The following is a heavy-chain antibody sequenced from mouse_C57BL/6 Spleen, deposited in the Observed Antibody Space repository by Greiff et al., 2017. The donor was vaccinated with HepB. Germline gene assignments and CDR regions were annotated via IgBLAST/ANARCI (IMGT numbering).Heavy chain of an antibody. Sequence: QVQLQQPGAELVKPGASVKLSCKASGYTFTSYWMHWVKQRPGQGLEWIGMIHPNSGSTNYNEKFKSKATLTVDKSSSTAYMQLSSLTSEDSAVYYCAPHYGYGGGWVAYWGQVTLVTVSA. J-gene: IGHJ3*01. CDR1: GYTFTSYW. V-gene: IGHV1-64*01. CDR3: APHYGYGGGWVAY. D-gene: IGHD2-2*01. CDR2: IHPNSGST.